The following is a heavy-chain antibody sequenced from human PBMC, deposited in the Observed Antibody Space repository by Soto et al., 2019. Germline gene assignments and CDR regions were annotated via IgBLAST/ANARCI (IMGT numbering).Heavy chain of an antibody. J-gene: IGHJ3*02. CDR3: AREKSYYDSSGSDAFDI. D-gene: IGHD3-22*01. CDR2: ISAYNGNT. Sequence: ASVKVSCKASGYTFTSYGISWVRQAPGQGLEWMGWISAYNGNTNYAQKLQGRVTMTTDTSTSTAYMELRSLRSDDTAVYYCAREKSYYDSSGSDAFDIWGQGTMVTVSS. CDR1: GYTFTSYG. V-gene: IGHV1-18*01.